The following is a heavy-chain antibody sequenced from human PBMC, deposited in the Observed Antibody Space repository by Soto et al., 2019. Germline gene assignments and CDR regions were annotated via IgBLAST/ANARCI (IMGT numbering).Heavy chain of an antibody. CDR3: ARDFYPLAYYFDP. J-gene: IGHJ4*02. V-gene: IGHV1-18*01. CDR1: GYTFVNQG. Sequence: ASVKVSCKASGYTFVNQGISWLRQSPGQGLEWMGWVSGANGNTKYAQKFQGRVTMTTETSTSTAHMELRNLRSDDTAVYFCARDFYPLAYYFDPWGQGTLVTVSS. CDR2: VSGANGNT.